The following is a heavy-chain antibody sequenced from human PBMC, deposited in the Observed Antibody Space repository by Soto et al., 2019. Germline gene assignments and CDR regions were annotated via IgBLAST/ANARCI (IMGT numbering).Heavy chain of an antibody. D-gene: IGHD2-2*01. CDR3: ARVTYCSSTSCVYYYGMDV. J-gene: IGHJ6*02. Sequence: GESLKISCKGSGYSFTSYWISWVRQMPGKGLEWMGRIDPSDSYTNYSPSFQGHVTISADKSISTAYLQWSSLKASDTAMYYCARVTYCSSTSCVYYYGMDVWGQGTTVTVS. CDR2: IDPSDSYT. V-gene: IGHV5-10-1*01. CDR1: GYSFTSYW.